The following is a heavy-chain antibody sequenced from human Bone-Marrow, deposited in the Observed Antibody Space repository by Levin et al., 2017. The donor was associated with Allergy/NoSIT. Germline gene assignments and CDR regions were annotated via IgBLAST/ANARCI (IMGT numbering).Heavy chain of an antibody. Sequence: ASVKVSCKASGYTFTSYGISWVRQAPGQGLEWMGWISAYNGNTNYAQKLQGRVTMTTDTSTSTAYMELRSLRSDDTAVYYCARGDILTGYSYYYYYGMDGWGQGTTVTVSS. CDR1: GYTFTSYG. CDR2: ISAYNGNT. CDR3: ARGDILTGYSYYYYYGMDG. J-gene: IGHJ6*02. V-gene: IGHV1-18*01. D-gene: IGHD3-9*01.